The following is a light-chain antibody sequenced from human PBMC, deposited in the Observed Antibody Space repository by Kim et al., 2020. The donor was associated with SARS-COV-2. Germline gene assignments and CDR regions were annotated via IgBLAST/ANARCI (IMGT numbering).Light chain of an antibody. CDR3: QNYNTAPLT. CDR1: QDIRNS. V-gene: IGKV1-27*01. J-gene: IGKJ4*01. CDR2: AAS. Sequence: ASVGDRVTITCRAGQDIRNSLAWYQQKSGRVPKLLIYAASTLQSGVPSRFSGSESGTEFTLTISSLQPEDVATYYCQNYNTAPLTFGGGTKVDIK.